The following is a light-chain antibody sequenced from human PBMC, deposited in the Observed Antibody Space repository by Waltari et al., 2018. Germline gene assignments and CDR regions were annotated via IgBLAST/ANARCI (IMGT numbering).Light chain of an antibody. CDR3: QTWGTGIFWT. CDR1: RAHSHFA. J-gene: IGLJ2*01. CDR2: LNSDRSY. V-gene: IGLV4-69*02. Sequence: QVSLTQSPSASASLGASVTLTCTLHRAHSHFAIPCHQRQPEKCPRFLMTLNSDRSYIKGDGFPYRFSGSSSVAERYLIISSLQFEDEADYYCQTWGTGIFWTFGGGTKLTVL.